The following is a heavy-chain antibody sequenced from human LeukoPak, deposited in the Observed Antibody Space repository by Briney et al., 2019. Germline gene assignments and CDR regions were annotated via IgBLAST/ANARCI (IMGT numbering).Heavy chain of an antibody. CDR3: ARWYSSGWSTYFFDY. CDR1: GFTFSTYE. D-gene: IGHD6-19*01. Sequence: GGSLRLSCAASGFTFSTYEMNWVRQAPGKGLEWVSSISSSSSYIYYADSVKGRFTISRDNAKNSLYLQMNSLRAEDMAVYYCARWYSSGWSTYFFDYWGQGTLVTVSS. J-gene: IGHJ4*02. V-gene: IGHV3-21*01. CDR2: ISSSSSYI.